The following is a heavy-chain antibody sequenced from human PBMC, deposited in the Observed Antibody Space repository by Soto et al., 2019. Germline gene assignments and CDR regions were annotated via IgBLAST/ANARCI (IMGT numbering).Heavy chain of an antibody. CDR2: ISGSGFST. CDR1: GFTFSSYA. D-gene: IGHD1-26*01. CDR3: AKDRTSGSPAPDY. J-gene: IGHJ4*02. V-gene: IGHV3-23*01. Sequence: GGSLRLSCAASGFTFSSYAMSWVRQAPGKGLEWVSAISGSGFSTYYADSVKGRFTISRDNSKNTLFLQMNSLRAEDTAVYYCAKDRTSGSPAPDYWGQGTLVTVSS.